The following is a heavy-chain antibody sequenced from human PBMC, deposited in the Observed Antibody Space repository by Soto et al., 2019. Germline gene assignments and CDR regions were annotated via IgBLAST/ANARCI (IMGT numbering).Heavy chain of an antibody. CDR2: ISYDGSNK. V-gene: IGHV3-30-3*01. CDR3: ARDGGSYSFDF. CDR1: GFTFSSYA. D-gene: IGHD1-26*01. Sequence: GGSLRLSCAASGFTFSSYAMHWVRHAPGKGLEWVAVISYDGSNKYYADSVKGRFTISRDNSKNTLYLQMNSLSSEDTAVYYCARDGGSYSFDFWGQGTLVTVSS. J-gene: IGHJ4*02.